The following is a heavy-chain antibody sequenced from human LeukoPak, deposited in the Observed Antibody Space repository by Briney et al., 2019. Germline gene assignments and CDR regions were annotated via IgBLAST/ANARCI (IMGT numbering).Heavy chain of an antibody. CDR3: ARDLGYLEWLGVFVI. D-gene: IGHD3-3*01. CDR2: IIPKYAAV. CDR1: GGGLIHYG. Sequence: SVKVPCKASGGGLIHYGINWVRRAPGQGREGIGGIIPKYAAVNYAPRFQGRVTMTTDTSTSTADMELPSLAPDDTAVYHCARDLGYLEWLGVFVIWGPGTMVTVSS. J-gene: IGHJ3*02. V-gene: IGHV1-69*05.